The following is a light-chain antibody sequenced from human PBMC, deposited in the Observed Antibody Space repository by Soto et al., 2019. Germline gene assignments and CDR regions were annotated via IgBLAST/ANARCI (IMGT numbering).Light chain of an antibody. V-gene: IGKV3-20*01. CDR2: GAS. CDR1: QSVSSIY. Sequence: EVVLTQSPGTLSLSPGERDTLSCRASQSVSSIYLAWYQKKPGQAPRLLIYGASSRATGIPDRFSGSGSGTDFALTISRLEPEDFAVYYCQQYVLARWTFGQGTKVEIK. CDR3: QQYVLARWT. J-gene: IGKJ1*01.